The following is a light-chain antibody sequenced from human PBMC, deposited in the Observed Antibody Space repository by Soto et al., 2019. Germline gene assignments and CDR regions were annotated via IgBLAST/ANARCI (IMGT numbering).Light chain of an antibody. J-gene: IGKJ2*01. CDR2: DAS. CDR3: QQYNSYPYT. Sequence: DIQMTQSPSTLSASVGDRVTITCRASQSISSWLAWYQQKPGKAPKLLIYDASSLESGVPSRFRGSGSGTEFTLTIISLQPDDFATYCCQQYNSYPYTFGQGTNLEIK. CDR1: QSISSW. V-gene: IGKV1-5*01.